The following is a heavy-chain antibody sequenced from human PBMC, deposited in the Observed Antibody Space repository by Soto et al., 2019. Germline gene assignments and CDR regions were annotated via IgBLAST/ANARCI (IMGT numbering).Heavy chain of an antibody. CDR3: ARSIVVVTAADY. J-gene: IGHJ4*02. D-gene: IGHD2-21*02. V-gene: IGHV1-3*01. CDR1: GYTFTSYA. Sequence: QVQLVQSGAEVKKPGASVKVSCKASGYTFTSYAMHWVRQAPGQRLEWMGWINAGNGNTKYSQKFQRRVTITRDTSASTAYMELSSLRSEGTAVYYCARSIVVVTAADYWGQGTLVTVSS. CDR2: INAGNGNT.